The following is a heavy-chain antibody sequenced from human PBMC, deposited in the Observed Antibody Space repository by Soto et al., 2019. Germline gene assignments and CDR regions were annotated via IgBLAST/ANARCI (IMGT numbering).Heavy chain of an antibody. CDR3: ARSLFFNECYSVAPIDY. V-gene: IGHV5-51*01. J-gene: IGHJ4*02. D-gene: IGHD2-21*01. CDR2: IYAGDSDT. Sequence: PGESLKISCKGPGYSFTRFWIGWVRHMPGKGLEWMGIIYAGDSDTRYSPSFQGQVTISVDKSLNTAYLQWSSLKASDTAMYYCARSLFFNECYSVAPIDYWGQAALVSV. CDR1: GYSFTRFW.